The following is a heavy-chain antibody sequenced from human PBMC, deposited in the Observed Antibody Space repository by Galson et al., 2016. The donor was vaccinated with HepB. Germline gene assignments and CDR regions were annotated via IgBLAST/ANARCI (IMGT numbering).Heavy chain of an antibody. Sequence: SVKVSCKASGFTFSSSTVQWVRQARGQRLEWIGWIGVGSGDTNYAQKLQGRVTVTTDTSASTAYMELRSLRSDDTAVYYCARGGGSAYYGMDVWGQGTTVTVSS. CDR3: ARGGGSAYYGMDV. CDR1: GFTFSSST. V-gene: IGHV1-58*01. D-gene: IGHD1-26*01. J-gene: IGHJ6*02. CDR2: IGVGSGDT.